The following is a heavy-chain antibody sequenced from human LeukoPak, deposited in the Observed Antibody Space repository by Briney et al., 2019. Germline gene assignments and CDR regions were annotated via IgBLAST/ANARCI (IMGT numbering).Heavy chain of an antibody. D-gene: IGHD5-18*01. CDR1: GYSFINDW. CDR2: IYPGDSDT. Sequence: GESLQISCKGSGYSFINDWIGWVRQMPGKGLEWMGIIYPGDSDTRYSPSFQGQVTISADKSISTAYLQWSSLKASDTAMYYCARQGRYSYGDYYYYYGMDVWGQGTTVTVSS. V-gene: IGHV5-51*01. J-gene: IGHJ6*02. CDR3: ARQGRYSYGDYYYYYGMDV.